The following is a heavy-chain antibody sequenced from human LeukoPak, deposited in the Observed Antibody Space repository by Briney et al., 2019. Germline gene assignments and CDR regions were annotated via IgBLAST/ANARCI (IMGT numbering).Heavy chain of an antibody. CDR2: IWYDGSNK. Sequence: GGSLRLSCAASGFTFSSYGMHWVRQAPGKGLEWVAVIWYDGSNKYYADSVKGRFTISRDNSKNTLYLQMNSLRAEDTDVYYCVGSGWYGYFDYWGQGTLVTVSS. CDR3: VGSGWYGYFDY. J-gene: IGHJ4*02. V-gene: IGHV3-33*01. CDR1: GFTFSSYG. D-gene: IGHD6-19*01.